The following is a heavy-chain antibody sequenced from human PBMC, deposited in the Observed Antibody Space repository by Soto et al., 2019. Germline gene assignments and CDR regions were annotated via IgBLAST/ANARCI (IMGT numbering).Heavy chain of an antibody. V-gene: IGHV4-34*01. CDR3: AREWGPTRTMVRGVMDV. CDR2: INHSGST. Sequence: SETLSLTCAVYGGSFSGYYWSWIRQPPGKGLEWIGEINHSGSTNYNPSLKSRVTISVDTSKNQFSLKLSSVTAADTAVYYCAREWGPTRTMVRGVMDVWGKGTTITVSS. CDR1: GGSFSGYY. J-gene: IGHJ6*04. D-gene: IGHD3-10*01.